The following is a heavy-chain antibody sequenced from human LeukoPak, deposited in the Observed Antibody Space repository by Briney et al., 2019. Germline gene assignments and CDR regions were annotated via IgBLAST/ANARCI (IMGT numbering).Heavy chain of an antibody. CDR2: IYYSGST. J-gene: IGHJ5*02. CDR1: GGSISSYY. V-gene: IGHV4-59*08. Sequence: SETLSLTCTVSGGSISSYYWSWIRQPPGKGLEWIGYIYYSGSTNYNPSLKSRVTISVDTSKNQFSLKLSSVTAADTAVYYCARSMVRGVPLHPWGQGTLATVSS. D-gene: IGHD3-10*01. CDR3: ARSMVRGVPLHP.